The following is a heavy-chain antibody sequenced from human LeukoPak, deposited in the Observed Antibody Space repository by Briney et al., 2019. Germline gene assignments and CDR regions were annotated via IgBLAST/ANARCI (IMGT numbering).Heavy chain of an antibody. CDR1: GGSISSYY. CDR3: ARGGRAVAGTKEGFHFDY. J-gene: IGHJ4*02. Sequence: SETLSLTCTVSGGSISSYYWSWIRQPPGKGLEWIGEINHSGSTNYNPSLKSRVTISVDTSKNQFSLKLSSVTAADTAVYYCARGGRAVAGTKEGFHFDYWGQGTLVTVSS. D-gene: IGHD6-19*01. V-gene: IGHV4-34*01. CDR2: INHSGST.